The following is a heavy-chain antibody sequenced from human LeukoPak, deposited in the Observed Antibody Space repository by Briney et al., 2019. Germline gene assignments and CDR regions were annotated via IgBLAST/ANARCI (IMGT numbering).Heavy chain of an antibody. J-gene: IGHJ4*02. CDR2: ISYDGNNK. D-gene: IGHD2-15*01. V-gene: IGHV3-30*04. CDR3: ASCRGPCYSGQYYFDY. Sequence: GGSLRLSCAASGFTFSSYAMSWVRQAPGKGLEWVAVISYDGNNKYYADSVKGRFTISRDNSKNTLYLQMNSLRAEDTAVYYCASCRGPCYSGQYYFDYWGQGTLVTVSS. CDR1: GFTFSSYA.